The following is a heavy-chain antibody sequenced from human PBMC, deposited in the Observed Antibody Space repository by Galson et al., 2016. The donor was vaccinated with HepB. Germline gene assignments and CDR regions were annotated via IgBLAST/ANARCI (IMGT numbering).Heavy chain of an antibody. CDR3: ARGRNWGGEHAFDL. D-gene: IGHD7-27*01. J-gene: IGHJ3*01. V-gene: IGHV4-31*03. Sequence: TLSLTCTVSGGPISSGGYYWTWIRQSSGKGLEWIGYVYYSGRTDYNASLKSRVTISLDTSKKQFSLRLNSVTAADTAVYFCARGRNWGGEHAFDLWGRGTVVTVSS. CDR1: GGPISSGGYY. CDR2: VYYSGRT.